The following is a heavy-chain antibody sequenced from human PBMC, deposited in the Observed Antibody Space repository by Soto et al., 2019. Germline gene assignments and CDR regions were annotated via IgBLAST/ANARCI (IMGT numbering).Heavy chain of an antibody. V-gene: IGHV4-34*01. J-gene: IGHJ6*02. D-gene: IGHD3-22*01. CDR1: GGSFSGYY. CDR2: INHSGST. Sequence: PSETLSLTCAVYGGSFSGYYWSWIRQPPGKGLEWIGEINHSGSTNYNPSLKSRVTISVDTSKNQFSLKLSSVTAADTAVYYCARRRVRNNSGYYYYYGKDVWSQGTTVTVSS. CDR3: ARRRVRNNSGYYYYYGKDV.